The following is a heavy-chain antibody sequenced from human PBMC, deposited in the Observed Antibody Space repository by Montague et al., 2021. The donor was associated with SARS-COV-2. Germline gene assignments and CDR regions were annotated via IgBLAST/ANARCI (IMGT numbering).Heavy chain of an antibody. Sequence: SETLSLTCTVYGGSISSSSYYWGWIRQPAGKGLEWIGSIYYSEXTXYXXXXKXRVTISVDTSKNQFSLKLSSVTAADTAVYYCARVGRQQLVRLSGMDVWGQGTTVTVSS. CDR1: GGSISSSSYY. V-gene: IGHV4-39*07. CDR2: IYYSEXT. D-gene: IGHD6-13*01. CDR3: ARVGRQQLVRLSGMDV. J-gene: IGHJ6*02.